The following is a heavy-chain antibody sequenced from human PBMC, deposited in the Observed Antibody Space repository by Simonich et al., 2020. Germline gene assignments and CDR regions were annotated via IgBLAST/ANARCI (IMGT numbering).Heavy chain of an antibody. J-gene: IGHJ6*02. CDR3: ARVGYSNYYYYGMDV. Sequence: QVQLQESGPGLVKPSETLSLTCAVSGYSISSVYYWGWTRQPPGKGLDWIGSIYHSGSTYSTPSLQSRVTITVDTSKNQFSLKLSSVTAADTAVYYCARVGYSNYYYYGMDVWGQGTTVTVSS. CDR2: IYHSGST. CDR1: GYSISSVYY. D-gene: IGHD6-13*01. V-gene: IGHV4-38-2*01.